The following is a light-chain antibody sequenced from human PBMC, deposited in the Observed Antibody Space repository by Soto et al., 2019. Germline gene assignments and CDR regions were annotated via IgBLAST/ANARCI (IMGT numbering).Light chain of an antibody. CDR2: GAS. Sequence: IVLTQSPITLSLSPGERATLSCKASQSVSSNVAWNQQKPGQAPRLLIYGASSRATGIPDRFSGSGSGTDFTLTISRLEPGDFAVYYCQQYGSSRTFGRGTKV. CDR3: QQYGSSRT. V-gene: IGKV3-20*01. CDR1: QSVSSN. J-gene: IGKJ1*01.